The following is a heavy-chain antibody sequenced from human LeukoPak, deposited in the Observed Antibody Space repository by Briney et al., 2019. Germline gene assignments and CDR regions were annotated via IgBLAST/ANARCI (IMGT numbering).Heavy chain of an antibody. CDR2: INYSGST. Sequence: KPSETLSRTCTVSGGSVSSTTYFWSWIRQPPGKGLEWIASINYSGSTYYNPPLKSRVTISVDTSENQFSLKLSSVTAADTAVYYCARVRSSGEPHLDSWGQGTLVTVSS. CDR3: ARVRSSGEPHLDS. J-gene: IGHJ4*02. V-gene: IGHV4-39*07. D-gene: IGHD3-10*01. CDR1: GGSVSSTTYF.